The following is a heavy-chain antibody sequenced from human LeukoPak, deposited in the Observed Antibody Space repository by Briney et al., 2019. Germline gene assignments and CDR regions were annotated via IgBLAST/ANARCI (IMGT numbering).Heavy chain of an antibody. Sequence: PGGSLRLSCAASGFTFSSYWMHWVRQAPGKGLEWVSSISSSSSYIYYADSVKGRFTISRDNAKNSLYLQMNSLRAEDTAVYYCARDGEDDFWSGYFDYWGQGTLVTVSS. V-gene: IGHV3-21*01. CDR1: GFTFSSYW. D-gene: IGHD3-3*01. J-gene: IGHJ4*02. CDR3: ARDGEDDFWSGYFDY. CDR2: ISSSSSYI.